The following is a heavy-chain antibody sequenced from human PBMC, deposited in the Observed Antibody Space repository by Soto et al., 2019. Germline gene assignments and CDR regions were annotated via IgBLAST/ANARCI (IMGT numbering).Heavy chain of an antibody. V-gene: IGHV3-23*01. CDR3: AKDLDLKYSWSVARGNGIDC. J-gene: IGHJ6*02. Sequence: PGGSLRLSCAASGFTFSSYAMSWVRQAPGEGLEWVSAISGSGGSTYYADSVKGRFTISRDNSKNTLYLQMNSLRAEDTAVYYCAKDLDLKYSWSVARGNGIDCWGQGTTVTVS. CDR2: ISGSGGST. CDR1: GFTFSSYA. D-gene: IGHD1-26*01.